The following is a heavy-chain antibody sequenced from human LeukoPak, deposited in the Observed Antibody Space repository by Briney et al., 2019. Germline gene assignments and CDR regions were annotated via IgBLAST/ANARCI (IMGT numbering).Heavy chain of an antibody. Sequence: GGSLRLSCAASGFTFSSYGMHWVRQAPGKGLEWVAVIWYDGSNKYYADSVKGRFTISRDNSKNTLYLQMNSLRAEDAAVYYCARGDLGRGSPFDPWGQGTLVTVSS. CDR1: GFTFSSYG. J-gene: IGHJ5*02. D-gene: IGHD3-16*01. CDR2: IWYDGSNK. CDR3: ARGDLGRGSPFDP. V-gene: IGHV3-33*01.